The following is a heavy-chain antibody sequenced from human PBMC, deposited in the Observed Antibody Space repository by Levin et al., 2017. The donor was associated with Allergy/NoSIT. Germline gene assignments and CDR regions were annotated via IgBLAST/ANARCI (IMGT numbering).Heavy chain of an antibody. D-gene: IGHD1-1*01. CDR2: IGGSGIDS. J-gene: IGHJ6*02. CDR3: ANDPIWDRNNFDMDV. V-gene: IGHV3-23*01. Sequence: SCTASGFTFNKYCLMWVRQAPGKGLEWVASIGGSGIDSNYADSVRGRFTITRDTNMIFLQINSLSVEDTAIYYGANDPIWDRNNFDMDVWGQGTSVIVSS. CDR1: GFTFNKYC.